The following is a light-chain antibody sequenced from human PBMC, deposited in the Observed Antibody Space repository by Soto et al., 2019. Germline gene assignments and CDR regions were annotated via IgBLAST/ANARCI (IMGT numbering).Light chain of an antibody. CDR2: EVS. CDR3: SSYAGSNNVL. CDR1: SRDVGAYNY. V-gene: IGLV2-8*01. Sequence: QSALTKPPSASGSPGQSVTISCTGTSRDVGAYNYVSWYQQHPGKAPKLMIYEVSKRPSGVPDRFSGSKSGNTASLTVSGLQAEDEADYYCSSYAGSNNVLFGGGTKLTVL. J-gene: IGLJ2*01.